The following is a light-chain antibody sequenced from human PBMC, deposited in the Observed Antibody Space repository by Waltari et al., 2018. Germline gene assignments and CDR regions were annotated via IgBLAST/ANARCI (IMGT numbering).Light chain of an antibody. CDR1: QSVASVY. CDR2: GTS. J-gene: IGKJ2*01. Sequence: EIVLTQSPGTLSLSPGERATLSCRASQSVASVYLAWYQQQPGQAPRLLIYGTSNRATGIPDRFSGSGSGTDFTLTINRLEPEDFAIYYCQQHGNSPKTFGQGTRVEIK. V-gene: IGKV3-20*01. CDR3: QQHGNSPKT.